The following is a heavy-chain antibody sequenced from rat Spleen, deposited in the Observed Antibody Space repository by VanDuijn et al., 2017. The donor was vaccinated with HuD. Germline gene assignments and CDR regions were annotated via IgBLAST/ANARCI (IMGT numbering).Heavy chain of an antibody. J-gene: IGHJ3*01. V-gene: IGHV5-19*01. CDR1: GFTFSNYG. CDR2: ISYDGSST. CDR3: ATAGSRISRFAY. D-gene: IGHD2-7*01. Sequence: EVQLVESGGGLVQPGRSLKLSCAASGFTFSNYGMHWIRQAPTKGLEWVATISYDGSSTYYRDSVKGRFAISRDTAKSTLYLQMDSLGSEDTATYYGATAGSRISRFAYWGQGTLVTVSS.